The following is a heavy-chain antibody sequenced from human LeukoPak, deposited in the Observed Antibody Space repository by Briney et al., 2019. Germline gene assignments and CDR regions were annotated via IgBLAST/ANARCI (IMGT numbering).Heavy chain of an antibody. D-gene: IGHD4-23*01. CDR2: IYTSGST. J-gene: IGHJ3*02. CDR3: ARDPIGGNPSGEAFDI. Sequence: PSETLSLTCTVSGGSISSGSYYWSWIRQPAGKGLEWIGRIYTSGSTNYNPSLKSRVTISVDTSKNQFSLKLSSVTAADTAVYYCARDPIGGNPSGEAFDIWGQGTMVTVSS. V-gene: IGHV4-61*02. CDR1: GGSISSGSYY.